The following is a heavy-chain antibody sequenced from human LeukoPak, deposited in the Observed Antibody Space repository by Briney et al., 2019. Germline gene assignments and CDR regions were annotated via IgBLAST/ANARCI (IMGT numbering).Heavy chain of an antibody. V-gene: IGHV4-59*08. D-gene: IGHD3-10*01. CDR2: IYYSGST. J-gene: IGHJ5*02. CDR1: GGSISPYY. CDR3: ARRKGRVLWFGGRNWFDP. Sequence: SETLSLTCTVSGGSISPYYWSWIRQPPGKGLEWIGYIYYSGSTNYNPSLKSRVTISVDTSKNQFSLKLSSVTAADTAVYYCARRKGRVLWFGGRNWFDPWGQGTLVTVSS.